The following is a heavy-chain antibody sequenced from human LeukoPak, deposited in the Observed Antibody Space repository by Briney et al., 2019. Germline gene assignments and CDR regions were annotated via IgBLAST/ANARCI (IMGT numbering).Heavy chain of an antibody. Sequence: ASVKVSCKASGYTFTGYYMHWVRQAPGQGLEWMGWINPNSGGTNYAQKFQGRVTMTRDTSISTAYMELSRLRSDDTAVYYCARAYSSGWYENDAFDIWGQGTMVTVSS. CDR2: INPNSGGT. CDR1: GYTFTGYY. V-gene: IGHV1-2*02. J-gene: IGHJ3*02. D-gene: IGHD6-19*01. CDR3: ARAYSSGWYENDAFDI.